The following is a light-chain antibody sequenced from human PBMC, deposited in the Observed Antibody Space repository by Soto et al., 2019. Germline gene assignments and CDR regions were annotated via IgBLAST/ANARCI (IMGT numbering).Light chain of an antibody. CDR3: QQYNKWPPYT. V-gene: IGKV3-15*01. CDR1: QSVNNN. CDR2: GAS. J-gene: IGKJ2*01. Sequence: EIVMTQSPATLSVSPGERATLSCRASQSVNNNLAWYQQKPGQAPRLLIYGASTRATGIPARFSGSVSGSDFTLTISSLQSEDFAVYYCQQYNKWPPYTFGQGTKVEIK.